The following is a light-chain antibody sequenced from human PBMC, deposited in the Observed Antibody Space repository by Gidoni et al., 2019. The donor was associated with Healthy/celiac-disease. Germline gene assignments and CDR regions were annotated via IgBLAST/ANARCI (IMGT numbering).Light chain of an antibody. J-gene: IGKJ1*01. Sequence: AIRMTQSPSSLSASTGDRVTITCRASQGISSYLAWYQQKPGKAAKLLIYAASTLQSGVPSRFSGSGSGTDFTLTISCLQSEDFATYYCQQYYSYPGTFGQGTKVEIK. CDR1: QGISSY. CDR2: AAS. CDR3: QQYYSYPGT. V-gene: IGKV1-8*01.